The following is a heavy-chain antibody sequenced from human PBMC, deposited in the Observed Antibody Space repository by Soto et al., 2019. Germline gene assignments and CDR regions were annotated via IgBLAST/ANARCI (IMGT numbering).Heavy chain of an antibody. J-gene: IGHJ6*01. Sequence: QVRLVQSGAEVNEPGDSVRVSCEASGYTFAAYHIHWVRQAPGQGLEWRGWINPKCGDTGEAQEFQGTVSMTSDMSISTVYMELRRLTSGDTAIYYCERNMDYYDGRGSGNGDGFWGQGTRVTVFS. D-gene: IGHD3-16*01. CDR3: ERNMDYYDGRGSGNGDGF. CDR2: INPKCGDT. V-gene: IGHV1-2*02. CDR1: GYTFAAYH.